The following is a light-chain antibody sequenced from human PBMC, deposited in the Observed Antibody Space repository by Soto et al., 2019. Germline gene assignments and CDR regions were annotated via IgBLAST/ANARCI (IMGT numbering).Light chain of an antibody. CDR2: GDS. Sequence: EVVMTQSPATVSVSPGEGVTLSCRASQTISNDFAWYQQKPSQAPRLLIYGDSTRATGVPARFSGGGSGTEFTLTISSLQSEDFAFYYCQQNNKWPPVTFGGGTKVEIK. V-gene: IGKV3-15*01. J-gene: IGKJ4*02. CDR3: QQNNKWPPVT. CDR1: QTISND.